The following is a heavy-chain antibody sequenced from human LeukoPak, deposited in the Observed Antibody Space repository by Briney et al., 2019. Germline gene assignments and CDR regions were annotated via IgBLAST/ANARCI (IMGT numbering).Heavy chain of an antibody. J-gene: IGHJ6*02. CDR2: ISYVGSNT. CDR3: ARVRYYGSGSSPLNYYYYGMDV. V-gene: IGHV3-30*04. Sequence: GRSLRLSCAASGLTFSSYAMHWVRHAPGNGLEWVAVISYVGSNTFHADSVKGRFTISRDNSKNTLYLQMNSLRAEDTAVYYCARVRYYGSGSSPLNYYYYGMDVWGQGTTVTVSS. D-gene: IGHD3-10*01. CDR1: GLTFSSYA.